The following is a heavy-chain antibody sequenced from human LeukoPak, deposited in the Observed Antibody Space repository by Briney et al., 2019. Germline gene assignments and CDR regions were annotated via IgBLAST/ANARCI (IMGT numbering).Heavy chain of an antibody. Sequence: GASVKVSCKVSGYTFTGYYMHWVRQAPGQGLEWMGWINPNSGGTNYAQKFQGRVTMSRDTSISTAYMELSRLRPDDTAVYFCARDHSMDAWGQGTTVTVSS. CDR3: ARDHSMDA. CDR2: INPNSGGT. J-gene: IGHJ6*02. V-gene: IGHV1-2*02. CDR1: GYTFTGYY.